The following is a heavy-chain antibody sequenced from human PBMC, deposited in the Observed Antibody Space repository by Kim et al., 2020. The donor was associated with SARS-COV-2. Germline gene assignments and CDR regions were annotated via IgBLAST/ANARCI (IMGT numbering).Heavy chain of an antibody. CDR2: IYYSGST. Sequence: SETLSLTCTVSGGSISSSSYYWGWIRQPPGKGLEWIGSIYYSGSTYYNPSLKSRVTISVDTSKNQFSLKLSSVTAADTAVYYCARHHPITPGFDYWGQGTLVTVSS. CDR1: GGSISSSSYY. V-gene: IGHV4-39*01. D-gene: IGHD1-20*01. J-gene: IGHJ4*02. CDR3: ARHHPITPGFDY.